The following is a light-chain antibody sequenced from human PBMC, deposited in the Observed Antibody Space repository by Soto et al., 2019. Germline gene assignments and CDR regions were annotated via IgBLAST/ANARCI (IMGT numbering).Light chain of an antibody. CDR3: QQYGFSFRA. Sequence: EILLTQSPGTLSLSPGERATLSCRASQSVSSTYLSWYQLKPGQAPRLLIYGASTRATGIPDRFSGSGSGTXFXLTISRLEPEDFAVYYCQQYGFSFRAFGQGTKV. V-gene: IGKV3-20*01. CDR2: GAS. J-gene: IGKJ1*01. CDR1: QSVSSTY.